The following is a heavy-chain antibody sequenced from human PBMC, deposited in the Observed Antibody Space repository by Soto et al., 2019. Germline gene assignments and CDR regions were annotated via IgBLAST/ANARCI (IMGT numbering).Heavy chain of an antibody. V-gene: IGHV3-11*01. CDR2: IGSSGRAI. Sequence: PGGSLRLSCAASGFTVSGNDLSWIRQAPGKGLEWVSSIGSSGRAIYYADSVKGRFTISRDNTKDSLYLHMSSLRAEDTAIFYCASHHSSGWLYFESWGQGKLVTVPS. D-gene: IGHD6-19*01. J-gene: IGHJ4*02. CDR1: GFTVSGND. CDR3: ASHHSSGWLYFES.